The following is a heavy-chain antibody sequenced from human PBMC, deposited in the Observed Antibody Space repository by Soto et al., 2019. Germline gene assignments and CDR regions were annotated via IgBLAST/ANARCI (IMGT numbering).Heavy chain of an antibody. CDR2: INSGGST. CDR1: GITVSSNY. V-gene: IGHV3-66*01. D-gene: IGHD3-22*01. Sequence: EVQLVESGGGLVQPGGSLRLSCAASGITVSSNYMSWVRQAPGKGLEWVSVINSGGSTYYAGSVKGRFTISRDNSLNTLYLQMNSLRAEDTAVYYCARELRLGTYYYFAFDIWGQGTMVTVSS. J-gene: IGHJ3*02. CDR3: ARELRLGTYYYFAFDI.